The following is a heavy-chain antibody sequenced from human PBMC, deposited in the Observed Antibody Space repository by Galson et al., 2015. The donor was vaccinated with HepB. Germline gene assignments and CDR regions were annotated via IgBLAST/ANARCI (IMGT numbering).Heavy chain of an antibody. CDR1: GGSISSGDYC. Sequence: LTCTVSGGSISSGDYCWSWIRQTPGKGLEWIGYIDYSGSTYFNPSLKSRVAISVDASKNQFSLKLSSVTAADTAMYYCARGGSRFDIVMEPPATFDYWGQGTLVTVSS. V-gene: IGHV4-30-4*01. D-gene: IGHD2-2*01. CDR3: ARGGSRFDIVMEPPATFDY. J-gene: IGHJ4*02. CDR2: IDYSGST.